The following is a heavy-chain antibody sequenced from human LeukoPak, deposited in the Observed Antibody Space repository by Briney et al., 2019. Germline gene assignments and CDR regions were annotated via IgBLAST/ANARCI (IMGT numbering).Heavy chain of an antibody. V-gene: IGHV3-7*01. CDR2: IKQDGSEK. D-gene: IGHD3-3*01. J-gene: IGHJ4*02. Sequence: GGSLRLSCAASGFTFSSYWMSWVRQAPGKGLEWVANIKQDGSEKYYVDSVKGRFTISRDNAKNSLYLQMNSLRAEDTAVYYCARGPYYDFWSGFFDYWGRGTLVTVSS. CDR1: GFTFSSYW. CDR3: ARGPYYDFWSGFFDY.